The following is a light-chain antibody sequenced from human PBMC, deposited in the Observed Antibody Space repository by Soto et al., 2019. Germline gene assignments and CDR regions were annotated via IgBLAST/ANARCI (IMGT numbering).Light chain of an antibody. Sequence: DIPMTQSPSSLSASVGDRVTITCRASQGINNSVAWYQQKPGKPPKLLIYAASTLQSGVPSRFSGSGSGTDFTLTINSLQPEDVATYSCQKYSSVPVFGPGTKVDIK. CDR3: QKYSSVPV. V-gene: IGKV1-27*01. CDR1: QGINNS. J-gene: IGKJ3*01. CDR2: AAS.